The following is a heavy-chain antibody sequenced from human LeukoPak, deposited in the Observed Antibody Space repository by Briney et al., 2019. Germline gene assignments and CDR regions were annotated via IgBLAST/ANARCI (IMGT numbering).Heavy chain of an antibody. Sequence: ASVKVSCKASGYTFTSYDISWVRQATGQGLEWMGWMNPKSGNTGYAQKFQGRVTMTRNTAISTAYMGLSSLTSEDTAVYYCARVSPDSDPWGQGTLVTVSS. CDR3: ARVSPDSDP. V-gene: IGHV1-8*01. D-gene: IGHD2/OR15-2a*01. CDR1: GYTFTSYD. CDR2: MNPKSGNT. J-gene: IGHJ5*02.